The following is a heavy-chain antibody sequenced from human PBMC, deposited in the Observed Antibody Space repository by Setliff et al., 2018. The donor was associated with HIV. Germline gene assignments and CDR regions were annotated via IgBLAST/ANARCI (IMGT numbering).Heavy chain of an antibody. CDR3: AREIPYSFGYYFDY. V-gene: IGHV4-61*02. J-gene: IGHJ4*02. CDR2: IYTSGST. CDR1: GGSISSGGYY. Sequence: KTSETLSLTCTVSGGSISSGGYYWSWIRQPAGKGLEWIGRIYTSGSTNYNPSLKSRLTISVDTSKNQFSLTLSSVTAADTAVYYCAREIPYSFGYYFDYWGQGTLVTVSS. D-gene: IGHD5-18*01.